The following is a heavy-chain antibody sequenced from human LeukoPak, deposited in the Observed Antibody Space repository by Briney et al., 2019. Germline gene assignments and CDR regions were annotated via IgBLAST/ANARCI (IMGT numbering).Heavy chain of an antibody. CDR1: GGSFSGYY. Sequence: PSETLSLTCAVYGGSFSGYYWSWIRQPPGKGLEWIGEINHSGSTNYNPSLKSRVTISVDTSKNQFSLKLSSVTAADTAVYYCARAHYDFWSGYYQGSWFDPWGQGTLVTVSS. CDR3: ARAHYDFWSGYYQGSWFDP. J-gene: IGHJ5*02. D-gene: IGHD3-3*01. V-gene: IGHV4-34*01. CDR2: INHSGST.